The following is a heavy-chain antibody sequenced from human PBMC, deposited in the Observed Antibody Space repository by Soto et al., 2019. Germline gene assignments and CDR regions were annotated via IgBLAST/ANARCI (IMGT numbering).Heavy chain of an antibody. Sequence: ASVKVSCKASGYTFTTYAMHWVRQAPGQGLEWMGWINAGNGKTKYSQKFQGRVTMTRDTSTSTFHMELSSLTSEDTAVYYCAGLYHYDSSGYYDYWGQGTLVTVSS. CDR2: INAGNGKT. D-gene: IGHD3-22*01. CDR1: GYTFTTYA. J-gene: IGHJ4*02. CDR3: AGLYHYDSSGYYDY. V-gene: IGHV1-3*01.